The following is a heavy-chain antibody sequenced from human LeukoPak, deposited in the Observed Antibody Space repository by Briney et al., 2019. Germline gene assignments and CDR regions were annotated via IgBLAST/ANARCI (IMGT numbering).Heavy chain of an antibody. J-gene: IGHJ4*02. D-gene: IGHD2-15*01. CDR2: IIDVGDT. Sequence: PGGSLRLSCAVSGFTFSSYALSWVRQAPGEGLEWVSGIIDVGDTYYADSVKGRFTISRDSSKNTLYLQMNSLRAEDTATYYCAKDYCRGGNCPLPFFDSWGQGTLATVSS. V-gene: IGHV3-23*01. CDR1: GFTFSSYA. CDR3: AKDYCRGGNCPLPFFDS.